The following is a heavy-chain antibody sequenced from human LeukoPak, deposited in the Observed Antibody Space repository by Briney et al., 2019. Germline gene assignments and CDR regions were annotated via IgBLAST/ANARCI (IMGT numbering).Heavy chain of an antibody. CDR1: GFTFHDYA. CDR2: ITWNSGST. D-gene: IGHD5-18*01. V-gene: IGHV3-43*01. J-gene: IGHJ4*02. CDR3: AKDKVRYSYGLYYFDY. Sequence: GGSLRLSCAASGFTFHDYALHWVRQAPGKGLEWISLITWNSGSTYYADSVKGRFTISRDNSKNSLYLQMNSLTTEDTALYYCAKDKVRYSYGLYYFDYWGQGTLVTVSS.